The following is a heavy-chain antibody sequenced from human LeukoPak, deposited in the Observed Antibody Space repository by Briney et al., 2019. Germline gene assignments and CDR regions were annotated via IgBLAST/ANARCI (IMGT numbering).Heavy chain of an antibody. D-gene: IGHD3-22*01. CDR2: INHSGST. J-gene: IGHJ4*02. Sequence: SETLSLTCTVSGGSISNYYWNWIRQPPGKGLEWIGEINHSGSTNYNPSLKSRVTISVDTSKNQFSLKLSSVTAADTAVYYCARQDIVAAYYYDSSGYPYFDYWGQGTLVTVSS. V-gene: IGHV4-34*01. CDR3: ARQDIVAAYYYDSSGYPYFDY. CDR1: GGSISNYY.